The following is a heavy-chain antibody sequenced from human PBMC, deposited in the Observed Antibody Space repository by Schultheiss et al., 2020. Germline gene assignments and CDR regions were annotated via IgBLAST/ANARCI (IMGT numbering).Heavy chain of an antibody. V-gene: IGHV3-7*03. CDR1: GFTFSSYW. CDR2: IKQDGSEK. D-gene: IGHD3-10*01. J-gene: IGHJ4*02. CDR3: ATLSSTSSDFDY. Sequence: GGSLRLSCAASGFTFSSYWMSWVRQAPGKGLEWVANIKQDGSEKYYVDSVKGRFTISRENAKNSLYLQMNSLRAEDTAVYYCATLSSTSSDFDYWGQGTLVTVSS.